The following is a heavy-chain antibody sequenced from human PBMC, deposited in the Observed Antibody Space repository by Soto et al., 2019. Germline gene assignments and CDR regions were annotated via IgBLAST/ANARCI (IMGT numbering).Heavy chain of an antibody. V-gene: IGHV4-31*03. J-gene: IGHJ4*02. D-gene: IGHD1-1*01. Sequence: TSETLSLTCIVSGGSPSTGGYYWSWIRQHPGKGLEWIGYIYYSGSTFYNPSLKSRVTISLDTSKSQFSLKLTSVTAADTAVYYCARGIGGTSLDYWGQGTLVTVSS. CDR2: IYYSGST. CDR3: ARGIGGTSLDY. CDR1: GGSPSTGGYY.